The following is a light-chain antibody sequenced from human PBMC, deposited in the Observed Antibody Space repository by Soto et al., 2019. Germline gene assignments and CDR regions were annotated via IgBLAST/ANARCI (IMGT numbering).Light chain of an antibody. V-gene: IGKV1D-16*01. J-gene: IGKJ1*01. CDR1: QGLSSN. CDR2: AAS. Sequence: DIQMTQSPSSVSASVGDRFTITCRASQGLSSNLAWYQQKPGKAPKLLIYAASNLQSGVPSRFSGSGSGTEFTLTISSLQPDDFATYYCQQYDTYSTFGQGTKVDIK. CDR3: QQYDTYST.